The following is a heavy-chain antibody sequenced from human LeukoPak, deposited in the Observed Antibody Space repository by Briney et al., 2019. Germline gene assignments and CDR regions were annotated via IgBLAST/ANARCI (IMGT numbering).Heavy chain of an antibody. Sequence: GASMTLSCKASGFTFTGYYIHWVRQAPGQGLEWMGWVNPNSGGTKYAQMFQGRVTMTRDTSIKTAYMEMSGLRSDDTAVYYCARDSYGGNWSLGYWGQGTLVTVSS. J-gene: IGHJ4*02. CDR3: ARDSYGGNWSLGY. CDR1: GFTFTGYY. D-gene: IGHD4-23*01. V-gene: IGHV1-2*02. CDR2: VNPNSGGT.